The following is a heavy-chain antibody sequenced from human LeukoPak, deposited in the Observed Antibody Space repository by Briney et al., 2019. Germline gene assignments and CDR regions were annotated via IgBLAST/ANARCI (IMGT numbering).Heavy chain of an antibody. D-gene: IGHD6-13*01. CDR2: ISSSSSTI. Sequence: GVSLRLSCAASGFTFSGYSMNWVRQAPGKGLEWVSYISSSSSTIYYADSVKGRFTISRDNAKNSLYLQMNSLRAEDTAVYYCAGGYSSSWYYYYYYGMDVWGQGTTVTVSS. J-gene: IGHJ6*02. CDR1: GFTFSGYS. V-gene: IGHV3-48*01. CDR3: AGGYSSSWYYYYYYGMDV.